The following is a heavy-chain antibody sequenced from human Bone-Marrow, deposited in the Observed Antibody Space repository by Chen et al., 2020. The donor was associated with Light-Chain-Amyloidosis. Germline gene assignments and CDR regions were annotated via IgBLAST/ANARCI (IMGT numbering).Heavy chain of an antibody. V-gene: IGHV5-51*01. Sequence: EVQLEQSGPEVKKPGESLKISCKGSGYTFPNYWIGWVRQMPGKGLEWMGVIYPDDSVARYSPSLEGQVTSAADKSITTAYLQWRSLKASDTAMYYCARRRDGYNFDYWGQGTLVTVSS. CDR3: ARRRDGYNFDY. CDR1: GYTFPNYW. J-gene: IGHJ4*02. D-gene: IGHD5-12*01. CDR2: IYPDDSVA.